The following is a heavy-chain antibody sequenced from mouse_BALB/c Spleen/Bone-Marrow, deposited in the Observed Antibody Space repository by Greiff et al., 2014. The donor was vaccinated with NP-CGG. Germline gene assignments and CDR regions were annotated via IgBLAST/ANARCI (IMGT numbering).Heavy chain of an antibody. D-gene: IGHD4-1*01. CDR3: SRFAGTPYTMDY. V-gene: IGHV3-1*02. J-gene: IGHJ4*01. CDR2: IHYSGVT. CDR1: GYSITSYYS. Sequence: EVKLMESGPDLVKPSQSLSLTCTVTGYSITSYYSWHWIRQFPGNKLEWMGYIHYSGVTVYNPSLKSRIFITRDTSNNQFFLQLNSVTTEDTATYYCSRFAGTPYTMDYWGQGTSVTVSS.